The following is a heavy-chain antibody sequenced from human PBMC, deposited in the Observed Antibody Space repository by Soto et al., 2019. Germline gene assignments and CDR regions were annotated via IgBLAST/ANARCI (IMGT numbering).Heavy chain of an antibody. V-gene: IGHV1-18*01. Sequence: QVQLVQSGGEVKKPGASVTVSCKASGYTFINYHITWVRQDPGPGLEWMAWINTYNGMTDYAQRFQGRVTMTRDTATSTPYMELRNLGSDDPAVYFCAKSPRGEMATDWGQGTLVTVSS. CDR2: INTYNGMT. D-gene: IGHD5-12*01. J-gene: IGHJ4*02. CDR1: GYTFINYH. CDR3: AKSPRGEMATD.